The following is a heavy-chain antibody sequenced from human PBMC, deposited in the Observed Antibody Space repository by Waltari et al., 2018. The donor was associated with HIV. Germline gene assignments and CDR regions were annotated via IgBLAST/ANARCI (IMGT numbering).Heavy chain of an antibody. CDR3: ARHALAGTHCAGDCSDY. CDR2: IYHTGSS. V-gene: IGHV4-61*01. CDR1: GGSLRSDYSY. D-gene: IGHD2-21*01. J-gene: IGHJ4*02. Sequence: QVQLQESDPRLVKPSETLSLTCSVSGGSLRSDYSYWIWIRQAPGKGLDWIGYIYHTGSSQYNPSLDGRATISLDLPNSQISLQLSSVTAADTAVYYCARHALAGTHCAGDCSDYWGQGTLVTVSS.